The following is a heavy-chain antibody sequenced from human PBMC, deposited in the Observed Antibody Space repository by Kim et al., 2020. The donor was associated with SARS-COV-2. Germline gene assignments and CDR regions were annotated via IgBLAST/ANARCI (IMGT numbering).Heavy chain of an antibody. CDR3: ARAMATINWWLDS. CDR2: ISYDGNNR. CDR1: GFTFNNYA. J-gene: IGHJ5*01. Sequence: GGSLRLSCAASGFTFNNYAMHWVRQAPGKGLDWVAVISYDGNNRYYSDSVKGRFTISRDNSKNTLYLHMNSLRPEDTAVYCCARAMATINWWLDSWGQG. V-gene: IGHV3-30*04. D-gene: IGHD5-12*01.